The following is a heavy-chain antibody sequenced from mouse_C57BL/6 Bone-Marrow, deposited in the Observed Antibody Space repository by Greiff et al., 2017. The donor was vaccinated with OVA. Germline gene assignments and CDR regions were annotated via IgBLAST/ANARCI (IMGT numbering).Heavy chain of an antibody. CDR1: GYTFTDYN. Sequence: VQLQQSGPELVKPGASVKIPCKASGYTFTDYNMDWVKQSPGKSLEWIGDINPNNGGTIYNQKFKGKATLTVDKSSSTAYMELRSLTSEDTAVYYCAREGGYGNLYYCGFWGHGTTLTVSS. CDR2: INPNNGGT. D-gene: IGHD2-10*02. V-gene: IGHV1-18*01. J-gene: IGHJ2*01. CDR3: AREGGYGNLYYCGF.